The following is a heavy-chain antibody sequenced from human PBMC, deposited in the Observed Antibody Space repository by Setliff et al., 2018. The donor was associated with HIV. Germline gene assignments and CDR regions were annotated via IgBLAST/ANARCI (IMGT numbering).Heavy chain of an antibody. CDR2: IYYNGKT. V-gene: IGHV4-61*05. Sequence: SCTVSGGSISSSSYYWTWVRQPPGKGLEWVGHIYYNGKTDYNPSLKSRLIISVDRSNNQFSLRLSSVTAADTAVYYCATVRGDDPKTYPNFDYWGQGVLVTVSS. CDR3: ATVRGDDPKTYPNFDY. CDR1: GGSISSSSYY. D-gene: IGHD4-4*01. J-gene: IGHJ4*02.